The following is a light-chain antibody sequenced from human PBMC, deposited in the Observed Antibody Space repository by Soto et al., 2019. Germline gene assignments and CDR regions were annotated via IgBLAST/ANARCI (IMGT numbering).Light chain of an antibody. V-gene: IGKV4-1*01. J-gene: IGKJ1*01. CDR3: QQYYTNPRT. Sequence: DIVMTQSPDSLAVSLGERATVNYKSGQSVLYSSDNRNYLAWYQQKPGQSPKLLISWASTRESGVPDRFSSSGSGTDFTLTISSLQAEDVAVYFCQQYYTNPRTFGQGTKVEIK. CDR1: QSVLYSSDNRNY. CDR2: WAS.